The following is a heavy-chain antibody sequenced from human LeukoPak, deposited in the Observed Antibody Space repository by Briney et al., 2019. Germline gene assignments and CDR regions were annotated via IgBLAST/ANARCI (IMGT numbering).Heavy chain of an antibody. CDR2: INHSGST. CDR3: ARVRDYGAGDDY. Sequence: SEALSLTCAVYGGSFSGYYWSWIRQPPGKGLEWIGEINHSGSTNYNPSLKSRVTISVDTSKNQFSLKLSSVTAADTAVYYCARVRDYGAGDDYWGQGTLVTVSS. CDR1: GGSFSGYY. J-gene: IGHJ4*02. D-gene: IGHD4-17*01. V-gene: IGHV4-34*01.